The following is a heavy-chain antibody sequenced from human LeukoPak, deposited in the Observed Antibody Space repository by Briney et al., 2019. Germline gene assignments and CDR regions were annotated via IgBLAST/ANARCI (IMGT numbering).Heavy chain of an antibody. CDR2: IDPNSGGT. CDR3: ARVGLSGYDLNWFDP. D-gene: IGHD5-12*01. V-gene: IGHV1-2*02. J-gene: IGHJ5*02. Sequence: ASVKVSCKASGYTFTGYDMHWGRQAPGQGLEWMGWIDPNSGGTKYAQDFQGRVTMTRDTSISTVYMELSRLRSHDTAVYYCARVGLSGYDLNWFDPWGQGTLVIVSS. CDR1: GYTFTGYD.